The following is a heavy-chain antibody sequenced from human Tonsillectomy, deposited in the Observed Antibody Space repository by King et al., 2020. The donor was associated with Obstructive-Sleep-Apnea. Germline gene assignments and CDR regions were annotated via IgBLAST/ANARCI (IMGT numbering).Heavy chain of an antibody. J-gene: IGHJ1*01. Sequence: QLVQSGAEVKKPGASVKVSCKVSGYTLSELSMHWVRQAPGKGLEWMGGFDPEHAETIYAQKFQGRLTMTEDTSTDTAYMELTSLRSEDTAMYYCATAYNSGWYKYFQHWGQGTLVTVSS. V-gene: IGHV1-24*01. D-gene: IGHD6-19*01. CDR3: ATAYNSGWYKYFQH. CDR2: FDPEHAET. CDR1: GYTLSELS.